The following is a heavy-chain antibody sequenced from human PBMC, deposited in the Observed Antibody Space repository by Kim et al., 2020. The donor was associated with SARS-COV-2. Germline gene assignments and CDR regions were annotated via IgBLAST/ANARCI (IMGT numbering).Heavy chain of an antibody. CDR2: INSDGSDT. Sequence: GGSLRLSWAASGFTFSSHWMHWVRHTPGKGLVWVSRINSDGSDTSYADSVTGRFTISRDNARNTLFLQMNSLTAADTAVYYCARNNWGIDYWGQGTRVTVSS. CDR1: GFTFSSHW. V-gene: IGHV3-74*01. J-gene: IGHJ4*02. D-gene: IGHD7-27*01. CDR3: ARNNWGIDY.